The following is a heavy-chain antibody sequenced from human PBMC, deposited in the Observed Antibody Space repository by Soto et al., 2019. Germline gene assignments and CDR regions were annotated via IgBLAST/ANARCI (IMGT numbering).Heavy chain of an antibody. CDR2: IYYSGST. Sequence: SETLSLTCTVSGASISTSIYYWGWIRQPPGKGLEWIGTIYYSGSTYYNPSLKSRVTISVDTSKNQFSLKLSSVTAADTAVYYCARSVDPWGQGTLVTVSS. CDR3: ARSVDP. J-gene: IGHJ5*02. V-gene: IGHV4-39*07. CDR1: GASISTSIYY.